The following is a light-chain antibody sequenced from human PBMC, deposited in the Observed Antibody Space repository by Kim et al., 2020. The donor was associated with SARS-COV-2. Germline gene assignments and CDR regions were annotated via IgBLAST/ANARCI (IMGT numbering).Light chain of an antibody. Sequence: VSVFLRQTATITCSGDNLGNKYACWYQQRPGQSPMLVIYQDSRRPSGIPERFSGSNSGNTATLTISGTQAMDEADYYCQTWDSSVVFGGGTQLTVL. CDR2: QDS. J-gene: IGLJ3*02. V-gene: IGLV3-1*01. CDR1: NLGNKY. CDR3: QTWDSSVV.